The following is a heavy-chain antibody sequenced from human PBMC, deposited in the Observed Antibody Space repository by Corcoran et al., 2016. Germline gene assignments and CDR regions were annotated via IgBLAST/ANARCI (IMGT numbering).Heavy chain of an antibody. J-gene: IGHJ4*02. CDR3: ARGRNYYGSGSYHLPDY. Sequence: QVQLQQWGAGLLKPSETLSLTCAVYGGSFSGYYWSWIRQPPGKGLEWIGEINHSGSTNYNPSLKSRVTISVDTSKNQFSLKLSSVTAAGTTVYYCARGRNYYGSGSYHLPDYWGQGTLVTVSS. V-gene: IGHV4-34*01. CDR2: INHSGST. D-gene: IGHD3-10*01. CDR1: GGSFSGYY.